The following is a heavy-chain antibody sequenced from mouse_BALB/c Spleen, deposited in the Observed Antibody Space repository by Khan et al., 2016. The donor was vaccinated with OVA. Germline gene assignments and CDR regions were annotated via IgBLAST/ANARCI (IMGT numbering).Heavy chain of an antibody. CDR2: INPSSGYT. CDR3: AREGAYYRSDGWFAY. D-gene: IGHD2-14*01. J-gene: IGHJ3*01. Sequence: QVQLQQSGTELARPGASVKMSCKASGYTFTSYTMHWVKQRPGQGLEWIGYINPSSGYTNYNQKFKDKATLTADKSSITAYMQLSSLTYEDSAVYDCAREGAYYRSDGWFAYWGQGTLVTVSA. V-gene: IGHV1-4*01. CDR1: GYTFTSYT.